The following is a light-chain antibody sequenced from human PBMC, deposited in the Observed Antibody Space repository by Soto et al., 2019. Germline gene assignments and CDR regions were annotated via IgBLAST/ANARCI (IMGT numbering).Light chain of an antibody. J-gene: IGKJ1*01. Sequence: DIQMTQSPSYLSASVGDRVTITCRASQSISSYLNWYQQKPGKAPKLLIYAASSLQSGVPSRFSGSGSGTDFTLTICSLQPEDFATYYCQQSYSTLWTFGQGTKVEIK. CDR2: AAS. CDR3: QQSYSTLWT. CDR1: QSISSY. V-gene: IGKV1-39*01.